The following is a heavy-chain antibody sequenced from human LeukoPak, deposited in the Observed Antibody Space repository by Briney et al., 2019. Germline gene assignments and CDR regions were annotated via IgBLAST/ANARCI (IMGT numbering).Heavy chain of an antibody. Sequence: SETLSLTCTVSGGSISGYYWSWIRQPPGKGLEWIEYIYHTGSTNYTPSLKSRVTMSEDRSKNQFSLKLNSVTAADTAVYYCARDPYYYAPMDVWGQGTTVTVSS. D-gene: IGHD3-10*01. CDR1: GGSISGYY. CDR3: ARDPYYYAPMDV. V-gene: IGHV4-59*01. CDR2: IYHTGST. J-gene: IGHJ6*02.